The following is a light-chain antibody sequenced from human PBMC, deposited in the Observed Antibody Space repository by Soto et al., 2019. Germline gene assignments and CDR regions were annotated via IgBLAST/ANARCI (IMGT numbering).Light chain of an antibody. CDR3: QQRSNWPQIT. CDR1: QTVSSY. J-gene: IGKJ5*01. Sequence: EIVLTQSPATLSLSPGERATLSCRASQTVSSYLAWYQQKPGQATRLIIYDAFNRANGIPARFSGSGSGTDLTLTISSLEPEDFAVYYCQQRSNWPQITFGQGTRLEIK. CDR2: DAF. V-gene: IGKV3-11*01.